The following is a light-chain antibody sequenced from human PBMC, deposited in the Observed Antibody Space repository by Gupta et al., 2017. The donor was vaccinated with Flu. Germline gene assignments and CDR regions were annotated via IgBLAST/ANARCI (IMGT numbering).Light chain of an antibody. CDR3: QHEYNSPLT. J-gene: IGKJ4*01. V-gene: IGKV1-6*01. Sequence: AIQMTQSPSSLSASVGDRVPITCRASQDIRNTLGWYQQKPGKAPKLLMYNVSTLQSGVPSSFSGSGSGTDFTLTISSLQPEDLATYYCQHEYNSPLTFGGGTKVEIK. CDR2: NVS. CDR1: QDIRNT.